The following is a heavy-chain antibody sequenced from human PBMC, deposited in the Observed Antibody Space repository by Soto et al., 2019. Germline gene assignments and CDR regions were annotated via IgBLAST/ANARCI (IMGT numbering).Heavy chain of an antibody. V-gene: IGHV1-8*01. CDR3: ARERKFAFWSKGLDV. Sequence: QAQLVQSGAEVKKPGASVKVSCKASGYTFTSYDINWVRQAPGQGLAWLGWMDPNSGITGYAQNFQGRVTMTRNISINTAHMELRSMRSEDTAVYYCARERKFAFWSKGLDVWGQGTTVTVSS. D-gene: IGHD3-3*01. J-gene: IGHJ6*02. CDR2: MDPNSGIT. CDR1: GYTFTSYD.